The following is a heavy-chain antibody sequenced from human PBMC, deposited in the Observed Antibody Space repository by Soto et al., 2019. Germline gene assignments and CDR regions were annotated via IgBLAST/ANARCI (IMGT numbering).Heavy chain of an antibody. J-gene: IGHJ4*02. D-gene: IGHD6-19*01. CDR2: IYHSGST. Sequence: QVQLQESGPGLVKPSGTLSLTCAVSGGSISSSNWWSWVRQPPGKGLEWIGEIYHSGSTNYNPSPKRRATIXXDXSXXQFPLRLSSVPAADTAVYYCARGAYSSGWQGSFAYWGQGTLVTVSS. CDR1: GGSISSSNW. CDR3: ARGAYSSGWQGSFAY. V-gene: IGHV4-4*02.